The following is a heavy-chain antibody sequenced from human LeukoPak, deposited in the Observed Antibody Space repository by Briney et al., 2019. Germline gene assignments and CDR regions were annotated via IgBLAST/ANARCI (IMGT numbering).Heavy chain of an antibody. CDR2: IYYSGST. J-gene: IGHJ4*02. V-gene: IGHV4-59*01. CDR3: ASSIAVARFDY. CDR1: GGSISSYY. D-gene: IGHD6-19*01. Sequence: PSETLSLTCTVSGGSISSYYWSWIRQPPGKGLEWIGYIYYSGSTNYNPSLKSRVTISVDTSKNQFSLKLSYVTAADTAVYYCASSIAVARFDYWGQGTLVTVSS.